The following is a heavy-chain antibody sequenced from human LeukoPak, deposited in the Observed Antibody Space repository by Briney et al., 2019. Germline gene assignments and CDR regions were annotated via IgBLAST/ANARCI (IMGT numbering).Heavy chain of an antibody. CDR3: TRPLLQGLPYYLDY. V-gene: IGHV3-49*03. D-gene: IGHD1-26*01. J-gene: IGHJ4*02. CDR2: IRGKTYGGAT. CDR1: GFIFGDYA. Sequence: GGSLRLSCTASGFIFGDYAMSWFRQAPGKGLEWVAFIRGKTYGGATEYAASVRGRFTISRDDSKSIAYLQMNSLEIEDTAVYYCTRPLLQGLPYYLDYWGQGTLVTVSS.